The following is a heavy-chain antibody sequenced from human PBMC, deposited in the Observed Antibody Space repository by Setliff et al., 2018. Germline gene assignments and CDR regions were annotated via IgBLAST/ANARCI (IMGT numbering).Heavy chain of an antibody. CDR3: VREGVDTRSSTDYRYYMDV. V-gene: IGHV1-69*05. Sequence: SVKVSCKASGYTLSTHYMHWVRQAPGQGLEWMGGTIPMFGSTSYAQKFQGRVTIITDESTTTAYMELSSLGSEDTAVYYCVREGVDTRSSTDYRYYMDVWGKGTTVTVSS. D-gene: IGHD5-18*01. J-gene: IGHJ6*03. CDR1: GYTLSTHY. CDR2: TIPMFGST.